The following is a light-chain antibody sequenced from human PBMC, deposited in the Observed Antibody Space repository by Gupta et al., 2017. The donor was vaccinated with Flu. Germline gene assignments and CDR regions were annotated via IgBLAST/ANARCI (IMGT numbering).Light chain of an antibody. Sequence: EIVLTQSPGTLSLSPGEGATLSCRASQSVSSSYLAWYQQKPGQAPRLLIYGASSRATGIPDRFSGSGSGTDFTLTISRLEPEDFAVYYCQQVGSSPGTFGQGTKVEIK. J-gene: IGKJ1*01. V-gene: IGKV3-20*01. CDR2: GAS. CDR3: QQVGSSPGT. CDR1: QSVSSSY.